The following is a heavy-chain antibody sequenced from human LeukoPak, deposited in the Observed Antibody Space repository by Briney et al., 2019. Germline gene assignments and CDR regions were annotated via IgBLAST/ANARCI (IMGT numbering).Heavy chain of an antibody. CDR1: GGSISSYY. J-gene: IGHJ4*02. CDR3: ASFTDSSSWYGGFDY. Sequence: SETLSLTCTVSGGSISSYYWSWIRQPAGKGLEWIGRIYTSGSTNYNPSLKSRVTTSVDTSKNQFSLKLSSVTAADTAVYYCASFTDSSSWYGGFDYWGQGTLVTVSS. CDR2: IYTSGST. V-gene: IGHV4-4*07. D-gene: IGHD6-13*01.